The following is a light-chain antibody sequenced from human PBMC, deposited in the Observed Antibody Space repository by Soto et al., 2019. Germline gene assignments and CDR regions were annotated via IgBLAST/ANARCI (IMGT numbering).Light chain of an antibody. CDR2: EVT. CDR1: RSDVGAYNY. J-gene: IGLJ1*01. CDR3: SSFTSRFTFV. Sequence: QSVLTQPASVSWSPGQSIAISCTGTRSDVGAYNYVSWYQQHPGKAPKLMISEVTNRPSGVSDRFSGSKSGNTASLTISGLQAEDEADYYCSSFTSRFTFVFGTGTKVTVL. V-gene: IGLV2-14*01.